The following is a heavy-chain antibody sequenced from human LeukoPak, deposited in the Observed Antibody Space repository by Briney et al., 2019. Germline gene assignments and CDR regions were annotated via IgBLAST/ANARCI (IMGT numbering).Heavy chain of an antibody. CDR1: GFTFSSYG. CDR2: IWYDGSNK. V-gene: IGHV3-33*01. Sequence: GGSLRLSCAASGFTFSSYGIHWVRQAPGKGLEWVAVIWYDGSNKYYADSVKGRFTISRDNSKNTLYLQMNSLRAEDTAVYYWARYTYYYGSGSYRRYYFDYWGQGTLVTVSS. CDR3: ARYTYYYGSGSYRRYYFDY. D-gene: IGHD3-10*01. J-gene: IGHJ4*02.